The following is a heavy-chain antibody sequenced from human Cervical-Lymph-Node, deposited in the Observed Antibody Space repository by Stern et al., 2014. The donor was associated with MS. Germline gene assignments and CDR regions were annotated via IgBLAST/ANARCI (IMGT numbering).Heavy chain of an antibody. V-gene: IGHV2-26*01. Sequence: QVTLKESGPVLVKPTETLTLTCTVSGFSLSNARMGVSWIRQPPGKALEWLGHIFFNDEKSYSTSLKSRLTISKDTSKSQVVLTMTNMDPVDTATYYCARVYYDYVWGSYRYFDYWGQGTLVTVSS. J-gene: IGHJ4*02. CDR1: GFSLSNARMG. CDR3: ARVYYDYVWGSYRYFDY. CDR2: IFFNDEK. D-gene: IGHD3-16*02.